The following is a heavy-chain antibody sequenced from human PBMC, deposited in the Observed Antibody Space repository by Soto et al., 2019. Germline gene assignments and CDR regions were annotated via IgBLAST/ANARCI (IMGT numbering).Heavy chain of an antibody. CDR1: GFTFSSYG. J-gene: IGHJ4*02. CDR2: ISYNGSTK. V-gene: IGHV3-30*18. Sequence: AGGSLRLSCAASGFTFSSYGIHWVRQAPGKGLDWVAVISYNGSTKYYADSVKGRFTISRDNSRNTLYLQMNSLRAEDTAVYYCAKATYGSGTYYSLGYFDYWGQGTLVTVSS. CDR3: AKATYGSGTYYSLGYFDY. D-gene: IGHD3-10*01.